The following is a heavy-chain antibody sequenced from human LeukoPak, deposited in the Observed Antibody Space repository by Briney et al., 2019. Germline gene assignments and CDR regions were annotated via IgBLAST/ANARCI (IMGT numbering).Heavy chain of an antibody. D-gene: IGHD1-14*01. Sequence: GGSLRLSCAASGFTVSSNYMSWVRQAPGKGLEWASVIYSGGSTYYADSVKGRFTISRDNSKNTLYLQMSSLRAEDTAVYYCARNYNGGWFGYAFDIWGQGTMVTVSS. V-gene: IGHV3-53*01. J-gene: IGHJ3*02. CDR2: IYSGGST. CDR1: GFTVSSNY. CDR3: ARNYNGGWFGYAFDI.